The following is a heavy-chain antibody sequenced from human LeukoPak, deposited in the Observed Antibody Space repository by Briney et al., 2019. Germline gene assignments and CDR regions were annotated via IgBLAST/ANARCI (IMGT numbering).Heavy chain of an antibody. CDR1: GYTFTSCY. CDR3: AITKYYYDSSGSL. Sequence: ASVKVSCKASGYTFTSCYIHWVRQAPGQGLEWMGIINPSGGSTNYAQKFQGRVTMTRDTSTSTVYMELSSLRSADTAVYYCAITKYYYDSSGSLWGQGTLVTVSS. J-gene: IGHJ4*02. CDR2: INPSGGST. V-gene: IGHV1-46*01. D-gene: IGHD3-22*01.